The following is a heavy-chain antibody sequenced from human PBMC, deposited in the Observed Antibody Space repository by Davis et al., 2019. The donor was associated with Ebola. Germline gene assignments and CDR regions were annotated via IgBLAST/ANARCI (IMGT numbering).Heavy chain of an antibody. CDR1: GFTFSDYN. D-gene: IGHD6-19*01. V-gene: IGHV3-48*04. J-gene: IGHJ4*02. CDR2: ISSSGSTI. Sequence: PGGSLRLSCTASGFTFSDYNMNWVRQAPGKGLEWVSYISSSGSTIYYADSVKGRFTISRDNAKNSLYLQMNSLRAEDTAVYYCARAQGQWLVQYYFDYWGQGTLVTVSS. CDR3: ARAQGQWLVQYYFDY.